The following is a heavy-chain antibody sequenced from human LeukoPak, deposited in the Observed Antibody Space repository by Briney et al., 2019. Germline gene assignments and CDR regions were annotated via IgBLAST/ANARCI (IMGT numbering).Heavy chain of an antibody. V-gene: IGHV4-34*01. CDR1: GGSFSGYY. Sequence: PSETLSLTSAVYGGSFSGYYWSWIRQPPGKGLEWIGEINHSGSTNYNPSLKSRVTISVDTSKNQFSLKLSSVTAADTAVYYCARGQRWELLSYYFDYWGEGTLVTVSS. CDR3: ARGQRWELLSYYFDY. J-gene: IGHJ4*02. CDR2: INHSGST. D-gene: IGHD1-26*01.